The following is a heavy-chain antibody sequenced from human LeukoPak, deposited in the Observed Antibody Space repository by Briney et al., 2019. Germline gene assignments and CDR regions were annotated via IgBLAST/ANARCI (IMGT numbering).Heavy chain of an antibody. Sequence: SETLSLTCTVSGGSISSYYWSWIRQPPGKGLEWIGYIYYSGSTNYNPSLKSRVTMSVDTSKNQFSLKLSSVTAADTAVYYCARGPLRNGYPNTDAFDIWGQGTMVTVSS. J-gene: IGHJ3*02. V-gene: IGHV4-59*12. CDR1: GGSISSYY. CDR2: IYYSGST. CDR3: ARGPLRNGYPNTDAFDI. D-gene: IGHD1-1*01.